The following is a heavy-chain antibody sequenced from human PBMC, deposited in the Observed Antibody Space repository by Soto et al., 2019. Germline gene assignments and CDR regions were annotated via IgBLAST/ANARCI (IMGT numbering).Heavy chain of an antibody. J-gene: IGHJ5*02. V-gene: IGHV1-8*01. Sequence: VQLVQSGAEVKKPGASVKVSCKASGYTFTSYDINWVRQATGQGLEWMGWMNPNSGNTGYAQKFQGRVTMTRNTSISTAYMELSSLRSEDTAVYYCARAHRYCSSTSCYAGNWFDPWGQGTLVTVSS. CDR3: ARAHRYCSSTSCYAGNWFDP. D-gene: IGHD2-2*01. CDR2: MNPNSGNT. CDR1: GYTFTSYD.